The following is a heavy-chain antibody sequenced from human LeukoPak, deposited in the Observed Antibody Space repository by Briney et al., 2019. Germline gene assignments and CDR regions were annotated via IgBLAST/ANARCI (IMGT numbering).Heavy chain of an antibody. J-gene: IGHJ1*01. CDR3: AREGGPYSSSWYAYFQH. CDR2: IWYDGSNK. D-gene: IGHD6-13*01. V-gene: IGHV3-33*08. CDR1: GFTFSSYW. Sequence: GGSLRLSCAASGFTFSSYWMSWVRQAPGKGLEWVAVIWYDGSNKYYADSVKGRFTISRDNSKNTLYLQMNSLRAEDTAVYSCAREGGPYSSSWYAYFQHWGQGTLVTVSS.